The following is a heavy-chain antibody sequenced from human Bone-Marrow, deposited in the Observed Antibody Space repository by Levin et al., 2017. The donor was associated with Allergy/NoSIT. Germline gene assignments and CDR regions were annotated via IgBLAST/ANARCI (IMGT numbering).Heavy chain of an antibody. J-gene: IGHJ3*01. V-gene: IGHV3-33*01. D-gene: IGHD1-26*01. Sequence: GGSLRLSCAASGFSFSVHAMHWVRLTPGKGLEWVAMIWFDGSEKYYGDSVKGRVTISRDSFQNRVDLQMNRLTGEDTSVYYCARGEGDNLGGALDLWGQGTAVTVSA. CDR3: ARGEGDNLGGALDL. CDR1: GFSFSVHA. CDR2: IWFDGSEK.